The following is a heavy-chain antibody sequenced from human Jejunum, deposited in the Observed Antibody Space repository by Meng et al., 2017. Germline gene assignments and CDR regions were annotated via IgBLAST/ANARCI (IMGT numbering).Heavy chain of an antibody. D-gene: IGHD3-16*01. CDR3: LGGAEY. J-gene: IGHJ4*02. V-gene: IGHV3-7*01. Sequence: GESLKISCAASGFPFGSHWMKWVRQAPGKGLEWVANMNPDGSVKRYVDSVKGRFTISRDNTKNSMSLQMNSLRVEDTAVYYCLGGAEYWGQGTLVTVSS. CDR2: MNPDGSVK. CDR1: GFPFGSHW.